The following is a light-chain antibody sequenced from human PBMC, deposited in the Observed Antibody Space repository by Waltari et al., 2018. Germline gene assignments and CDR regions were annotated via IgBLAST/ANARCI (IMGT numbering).Light chain of an antibody. CDR3: QQYYSTPWT. V-gene: IGKV4-1*01. J-gene: IGKJ1*01. CDR1: QSVLYSSTNKNY. Sequence: DIVMTQSPDSLAVSLGARATTHCKSSQSVLYSSTNKNYLAWYQQKPGQPPKLLIYWASARESGVPDRFSGSGSGTDFTLTISSLQAEDVAVYYCQQYYSTPWTFGQGTKVEIK. CDR2: WAS.